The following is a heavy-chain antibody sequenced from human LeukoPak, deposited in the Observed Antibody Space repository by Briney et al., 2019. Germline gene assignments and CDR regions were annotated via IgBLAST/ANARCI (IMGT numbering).Heavy chain of an antibody. Sequence: PSETLSLTCTVSGGSISSSSYYWGWIRQPPGKGLEWIGSIYYSGSTYYNPSLKSRVTISVDTSKNQFSLKLSSVTAADTAVYYCARSPYSSGWYTDYYYYYMDVWGKGTTVTISS. CDR3: ARSPYSSGWYTDYYYYYMDV. D-gene: IGHD6-19*01. V-gene: IGHV4-39*01. CDR1: GGSISSSSYY. CDR2: IYYSGST. J-gene: IGHJ6*03.